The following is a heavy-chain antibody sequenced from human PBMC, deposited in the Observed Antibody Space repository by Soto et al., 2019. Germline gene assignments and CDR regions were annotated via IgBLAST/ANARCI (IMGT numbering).Heavy chain of an antibody. D-gene: IGHD6-13*01. CDR2: INPNSGGT. J-gene: IGHJ6*02. V-gene: IGHV1-2*02. Sequence: QVQVVLSGAEVKKPGASVKVSCKASGYIFTDYYIHWVRQAPGQGPEWMGWINPNSGGTKYAQRFQGRVTMTRGTSISTAYMELSRLRSDDTAVYFCARAGVAAAGSGEYGMDVWGQGTTVTVSS. CDR1: GYIFTDYY. CDR3: ARAGVAAAGSGEYGMDV.